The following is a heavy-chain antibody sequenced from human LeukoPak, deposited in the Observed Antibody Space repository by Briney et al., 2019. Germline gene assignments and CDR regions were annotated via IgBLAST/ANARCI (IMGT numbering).Heavy chain of an antibody. CDR3: ARDLGIVVVVAATPGVDY. V-gene: IGHV1-46*01. D-gene: IGHD2-15*01. CDR2: INPSGGST. CDR1: GYTFTSYY. J-gene: IGHJ4*02. Sequence: ASVKVSCKASGYTFTSYYMHWVRQAPGQGLEWMGIINPSGGSTSYAQKFQGRVTMTRDTSTSTVYTELSSLRSEDTAVYYCARDLGIVVVVAATPGVDYWGQGTLVTVSS.